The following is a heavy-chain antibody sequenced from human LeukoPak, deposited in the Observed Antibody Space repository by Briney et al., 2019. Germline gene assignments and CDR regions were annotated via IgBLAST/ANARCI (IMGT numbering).Heavy chain of an antibody. Sequence: GGSLRLSCVASGFSFTYAWMSWVRQAPGKGLQWVGHIRSETDGATTDYAAAVQGRFTISRDDSKKMLYLEMNSLKTEDTAVYYCTTDLNQRLKWFGDPLDHWGQGTPVTVSS. V-gene: IGHV3-15*01. CDR2: IRSETDGATT. CDR1: GFSFTYAW. D-gene: IGHD3-10*01. J-gene: IGHJ4*02. CDR3: TTDLNQRLKWFGDPLDH.